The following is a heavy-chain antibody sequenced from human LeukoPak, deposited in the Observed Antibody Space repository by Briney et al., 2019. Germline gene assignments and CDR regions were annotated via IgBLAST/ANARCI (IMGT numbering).Heavy chain of an antibody. Sequence: GGTLRLPCVASGFTFTSSAMSWVRQAPGKGLEWVSAISGRSGTTYYADSVKGRFTISRDNSKNTLYLQMNSLRAGDTAVYYCAKVGTVYFPLDFWGQGTLVTVSS. J-gene: IGHJ4*02. V-gene: IGHV3-23*01. D-gene: IGHD2/OR15-2a*01. CDR3: AKVGTVYFPLDF. CDR2: ISGRSGTT. CDR1: GFTFTSSA.